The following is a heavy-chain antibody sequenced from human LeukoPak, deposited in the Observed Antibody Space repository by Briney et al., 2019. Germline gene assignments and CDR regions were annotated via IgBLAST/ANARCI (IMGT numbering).Heavy chain of an antibody. CDR1: GGSISGYF. CDR3: AREPTSGREPTSGRPLDY. Sequence: SETLSLTCTVSGGSISGYFWSWIRQPAGKGLEWIGRIYSSGSNNYNPSLKSRVTMSLDTSKSHLSLNLSSVTAVDTAVYYCAREPTSGREPTSGRPLDYWGQGTLVTVSS. D-gene: IGHD5-12*01. V-gene: IGHV4-4*07. J-gene: IGHJ4*02. CDR2: IYSSGSN.